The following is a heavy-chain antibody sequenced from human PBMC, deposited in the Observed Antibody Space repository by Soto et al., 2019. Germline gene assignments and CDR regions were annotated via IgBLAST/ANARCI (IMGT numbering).Heavy chain of an antibody. CDR2: IYYSGST. V-gene: IGHV4-59*01. D-gene: IGHD3-3*01. CDR3: ARITIFGVRADAFDI. J-gene: IGHJ3*02. CDR1: GGSISSYY. Sequence: SETLSLTCTVSGGSISSYYWSWIRQPPGKGLEWIGYIYYSGSTNYNPSLKSRVTISVDTSKNQFSLKLSSVTAADTAVYYCARITIFGVRADAFDIWGQGTMVTVSS.